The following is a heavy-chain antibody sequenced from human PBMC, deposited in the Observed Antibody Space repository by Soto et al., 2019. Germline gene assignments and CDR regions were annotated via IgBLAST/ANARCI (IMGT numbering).Heavy chain of an antibody. D-gene: IGHD3-22*01. CDR1: GFTFSSSA. J-gene: IGHJ6*02. V-gene: IGHV3-30*18. Sequence: QVQLVESGGGVVQPGTSLRLSCTASGFTFSSSAMHWVRQAPSKGLEWLTVITYDGTYTYYADSVKGRFTFSRDNSRNTLFLQMNSLRAEDTAVYYCAKSFDLGYDCSGYYPNGLDVWGQGTTVTVPS. CDR3: AKSFDLGYDCSGYYPNGLDV. CDR2: ITYDGTYT.